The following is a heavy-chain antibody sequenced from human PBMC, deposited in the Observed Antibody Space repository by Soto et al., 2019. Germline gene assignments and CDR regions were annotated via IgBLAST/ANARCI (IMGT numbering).Heavy chain of an antibody. CDR3: ARVHYYYGSGSYYPYGMDV. CDR2: TYYRSKWYN. Sequence: SQTLSLTCAISGDSVSSNSAAWNWIRQSPSRGLEWLGRTYYRSKWYNDYAVSVKSRITINPDTSKNQFSLQLNSVTPEDTAVYYCARVHYYYGSGSYYPYGMDVWGQGTTVTVS. V-gene: IGHV6-1*01. J-gene: IGHJ6*02. D-gene: IGHD3-10*01. CDR1: GDSVSSNSAA.